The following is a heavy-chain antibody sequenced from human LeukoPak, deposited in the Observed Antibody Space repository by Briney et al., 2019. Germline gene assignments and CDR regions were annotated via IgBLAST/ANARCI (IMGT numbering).Heavy chain of an antibody. CDR2: ISAYNGNT. J-gene: IGHJ3*02. CDR1: GGTFTSYG. D-gene: IGHD3-3*01. V-gene: IGHV1-18*01. CDR3: ARVSDFWSGYSHDAFDI. Sequence: ASVKVSCKASGGTFTSYGISWVRQAPGQGLEWMGWISAYNGNTNYAQKLQGRVTMTTDTSTSTAYMELRSLRSDDTAVYYCARVSDFWSGYSHDAFDIWGQGTMVTVSS.